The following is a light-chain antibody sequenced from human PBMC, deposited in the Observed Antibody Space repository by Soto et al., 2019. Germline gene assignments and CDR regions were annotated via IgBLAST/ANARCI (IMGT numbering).Light chain of an antibody. J-gene: IGKJ4*01. CDR1: QDIRND. V-gene: IGKV1-17*01. CDR2: AAS. Sequence: DIQMTQSPSSLSASVGDRVTITCRASQDIRNDVGWYQQKPGNAPERLIYAASRLHSGVPSRFSGSGSGTDFTLTISSLQPEDFATYYCLQHNSYPFTVGGGTKVDIK. CDR3: LQHNSYPFT.